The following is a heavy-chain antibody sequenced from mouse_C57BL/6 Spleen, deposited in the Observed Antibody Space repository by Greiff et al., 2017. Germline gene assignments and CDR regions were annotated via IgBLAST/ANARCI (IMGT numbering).Heavy chain of an antibody. CDR1: GYAFSSYW. J-gene: IGHJ1*03. CDR3: ARSTPTTGVDWDFEG. Sequence: QVQLQQSGAELVKPGASVKISCKASGYAFSSYWMNWVKQRPGKGLEWIGQIYPGDGDTNYNGKFKGKATLTADKSSSTAYMQLSSLTSEDSAVYVCARSTPTTGVDWDFEGWGTGTTVTVSS. D-gene: IGHD1-1*01. CDR2: IYPGDGDT. V-gene: IGHV1-80*01.